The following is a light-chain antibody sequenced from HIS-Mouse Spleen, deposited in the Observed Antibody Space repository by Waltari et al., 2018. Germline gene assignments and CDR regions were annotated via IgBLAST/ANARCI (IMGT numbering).Light chain of an antibody. Sequence: SYELTQPPSVSVSPGQTARITCSGDALPKQYAYWYQQKPGQAPVLVMSKDSERPSGIPGGCSGSSSGTTVTLTISGVQAEDEADYYCQSADSSGTYWVFGGGTKLTVL. V-gene: IGLV3-25*03. CDR3: QSADSSGTYWV. J-gene: IGLJ3*02. CDR2: KDS. CDR1: ALPKQY.